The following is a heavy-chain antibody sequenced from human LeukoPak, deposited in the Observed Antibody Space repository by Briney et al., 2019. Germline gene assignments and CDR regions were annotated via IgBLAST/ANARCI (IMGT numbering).Heavy chain of an antibody. D-gene: IGHD1-26*01. Sequence: PGRSLRLSCAASGFTFSSYAMHWVRQAPDKGLEWVAVISYDGSNKYYADSVKGRFTISRDNSKNTLYLQMNSLRAEDTAVYYCAKDPEGGSYTSYMDVWGKGTTVTISS. J-gene: IGHJ6*03. V-gene: IGHV3-30*04. CDR1: GFTFSSYA. CDR2: ISYDGSNK. CDR3: AKDPEGGSYTSYMDV.